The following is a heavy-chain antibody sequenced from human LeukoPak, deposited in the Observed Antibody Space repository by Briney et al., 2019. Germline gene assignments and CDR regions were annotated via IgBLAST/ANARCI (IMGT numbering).Heavy chain of an antibody. V-gene: IGHV3-33*01. Sequence: GGSLRLSCAASGFTFSSYGMHWVRQAPGKGLEWVAVIWYDGSNKYYADSVKGRFTISRDNSKNTLYLQMNSLRAEDTAVYYCARDESDFAYYFDFWGQGTLVTVSS. CDR2: IWYDGSNK. D-gene: IGHD2/OR15-2a*01. CDR3: ARDESDFAYYFDF. CDR1: GFTFSSYG. J-gene: IGHJ4*02.